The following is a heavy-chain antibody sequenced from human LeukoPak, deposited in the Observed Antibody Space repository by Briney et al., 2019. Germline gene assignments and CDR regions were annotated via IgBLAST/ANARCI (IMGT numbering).Heavy chain of an antibody. V-gene: IGHV3-21*01. CDR2: ISSSSSYI. J-gene: IGHJ3*02. CDR3: ARGVQYCSSTSCYLAHDAFDI. CDR1: GFTFSSYS. D-gene: IGHD2-2*01. Sequence: PGGSLRLSCAASGFTFSSYSMNWVRQAPGKGLEWVSSISSSSSYIYYADSVKGRFTISRDNAKNSLYLQMNSLRAEDTAVYYCARGVQYCSSTSCYLAHDAFDIWGRGTMVTVSS.